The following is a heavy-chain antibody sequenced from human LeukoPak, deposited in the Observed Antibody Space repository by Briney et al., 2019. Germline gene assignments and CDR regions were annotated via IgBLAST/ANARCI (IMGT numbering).Heavy chain of an antibody. V-gene: IGHV1-18*01. J-gene: IGHJ4*02. D-gene: IGHD1-26*01. CDR2: ISAYNGNT. CDR3: AREVGATEDHYFDY. CDR1: GYTFTSYG. Sequence: ASVKVSCKASGYTFTSYGISWVRQAPGQGLEWMGWISAYNGNTNYAQKLQGRVTMTTDTSTSTAYMELRSLRSDDTAVYYCAREVGATEDHYFDYWGQGTLVTVSS.